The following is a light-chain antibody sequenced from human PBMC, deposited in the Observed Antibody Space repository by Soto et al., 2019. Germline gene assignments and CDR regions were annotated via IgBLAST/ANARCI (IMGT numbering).Light chain of an antibody. J-gene: IGKJ2*01. Sequence: AIRMTHSPSSFSASTGDRVTITCRANQGISSYLAWYQQKPGKAPKLLIYAASTLHSGVTSRLSCRGSGTDFTLTISCLQSEDVATYYCHQYDSYPYTFGQGTKLEIK. CDR1: QGISSY. CDR3: HQYDSYPYT. CDR2: AAS. V-gene: IGKV1-8*01.